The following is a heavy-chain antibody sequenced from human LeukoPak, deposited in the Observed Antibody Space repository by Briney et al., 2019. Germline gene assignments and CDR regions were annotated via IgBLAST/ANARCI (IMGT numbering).Heavy chain of an antibody. J-gene: IGHJ4*02. V-gene: IGHV3-74*03. CDR3: AREGRVSGYDFDC. CDR1: GFTFSSYW. Sequence: GGSLRLSCAASGFTFSSYWLHWVRQTPGKGLVWVSRINSDGSSITYADSVKGRFTISRDNAKNTLYLQMNSLRVEDTAVYYCAREGRVSGYDFDCWGQGTLVTVSS. CDR2: INSDGSSI. D-gene: IGHD5-12*01.